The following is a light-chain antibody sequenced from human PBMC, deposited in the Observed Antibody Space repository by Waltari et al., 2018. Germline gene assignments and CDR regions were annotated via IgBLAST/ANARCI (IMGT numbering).Light chain of an antibody. CDR1: QSVSSN. CDR3: QQFISYPRT. J-gene: IGKJ4*01. V-gene: IGKV3-15*01. CDR2: GAS. Sequence: EIVMTQSPATLSVSPGERATLSCRASQSVSSNLAWYQQKPGQAPRLLIYGASTRATGIPARFSGSGSGTDFSLTISSLQPEDFATYYCQQFISYPRTFGGGTKVEIK.